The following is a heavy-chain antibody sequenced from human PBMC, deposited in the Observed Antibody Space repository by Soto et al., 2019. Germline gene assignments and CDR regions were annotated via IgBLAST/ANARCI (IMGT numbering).Heavy chain of an antibody. D-gene: IGHD5-12*01. CDR2: IWDDGSIK. CDR1: GFTFNTYG. J-gene: IGHJ4*02. CDR3: ARAMRRDGYGAFDY. V-gene: IGHV3-33*01. Sequence: VGSLRLSCAASGFTFNTYGIHWVRQAPGKGLEWVAVIWDDGSIKYSADSVKGRFTISRDNSKNTLYLQMNSLRAEDSAVYFCARAMRRDGYGAFDYWGRGTLVTVSS.